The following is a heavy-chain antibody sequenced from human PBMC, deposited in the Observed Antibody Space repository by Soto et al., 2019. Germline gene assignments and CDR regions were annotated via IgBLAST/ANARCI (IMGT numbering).Heavy chain of an antibody. J-gene: IGHJ6*02. Sequence: GGSLRLSCAASGFTFSSYSMNWVRQAPGKGLEWVSYISSSSSTIYYADSVKGRFTISRDNAKNSLYLQMNSLRDEDTAVYYCARDRPMVRGRHYYYGMDVWGQGTTVTVSS. D-gene: IGHD3-10*01. CDR2: ISSSSSTI. CDR3: ARDRPMVRGRHYYYGMDV. CDR1: GFTFSSYS. V-gene: IGHV3-48*02.